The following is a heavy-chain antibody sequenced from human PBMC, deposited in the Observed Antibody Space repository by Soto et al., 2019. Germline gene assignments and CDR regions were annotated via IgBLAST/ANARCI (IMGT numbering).Heavy chain of an antibody. Sequence: GGSLRLSCAASGFTFSSYAMSWVRQAPGKGLEWVSAISGSGGSTYYADSVKGRFTISRDNSKNTLYLQMNSLRAEDTAVYYYANDVSPYQWLYTMGYYFDYWGQGTLVTVSS. D-gene: IGHD6-19*01. CDR2: ISGSGGST. CDR1: GFTFSSYA. V-gene: IGHV3-23*01. CDR3: ANDVSPYQWLYTMGYYFDY. J-gene: IGHJ4*02.